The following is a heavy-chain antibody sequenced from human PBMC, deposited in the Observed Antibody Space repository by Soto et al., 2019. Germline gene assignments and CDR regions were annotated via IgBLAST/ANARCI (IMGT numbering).Heavy chain of an antibody. Sequence: GASVKVSCKAFGYSFISHYMHWVRQAPGQGLEWMGTIVVASINTNYAQKFQERVTITRDMSTSTAYMELSSLRSEDTAVYYCAADNSDFDWSHSLYYYYGMDVWGQGTTVTVSS. J-gene: IGHJ6*02. CDR1: GYSFISHY. CDR3: AADNSDFDWSHSLYYYYGMDV. CDR2: IVVASINT. D-gene: IGHD3-9*01. V-gene: IGHV1-58*02.